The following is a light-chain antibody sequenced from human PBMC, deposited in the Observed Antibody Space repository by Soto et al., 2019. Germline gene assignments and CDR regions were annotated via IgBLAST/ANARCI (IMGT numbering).Light chain of an antibody. Sequence: QSALTQPPSASGSPGQSVTISCTGTRSDVGGYNYVSWYQHHPGKAPKLIIYEVNKRPSGVPDRFSGSKSDNTASLTVSGLQAEDEADYYCSSYAGTNNLLFGGGTKLTVL. V-gene: IGLV2-8*01. CDR1: RSDVGGYNY. J-gene: IGLJ2*01. CDR3: SSYAGTNNLL. CDR2: EVN.